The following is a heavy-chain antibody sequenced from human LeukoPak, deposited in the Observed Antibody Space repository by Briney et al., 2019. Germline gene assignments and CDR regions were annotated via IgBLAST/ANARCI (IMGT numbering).Heavy chain of an antibody. D-gene: IGHD6-19*01. CDR2: ISYDGSNK. J-gene: IGHJ4*02. Sequence: PGGSLRLSCAASGFTFSTYGMHWVRQAPGKGLEWVTLISYDGSNKYYADSVKGRFTISRDNSKDTRYLQMDSLRVEDTAVYYCAKDRWAVAGFDYWGQGTLVTVSS. CDR3: AKDRWAVAGFDY. CDR1: GFTFSTYG. V-gene: IGHV3-30*18.